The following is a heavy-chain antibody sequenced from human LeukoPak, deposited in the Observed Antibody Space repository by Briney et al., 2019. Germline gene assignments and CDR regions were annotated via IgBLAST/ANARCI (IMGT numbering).Heavy chain of an antibody. CDR3: ASKSRIVKGYYYGSGSYRTADGLGHYYMDV. V-gene: IGHV4-34*01. J-gene: IGHJ6*03. Sequence: SETLSLTCAVYGGSFSGYYWSWIRQPPGKGLEWIGEINHSGSTNYNPPRKSRVTISVDTSKKQFFLKRSSVPAADTAVYYCASKSRIVKGYYYGSGSYRTADGLGHYYMDVWGKGTTVTISS. CDR2: INHSGST. D-gene: IGHD3-10*01. CDR1: GGSFSGYY.